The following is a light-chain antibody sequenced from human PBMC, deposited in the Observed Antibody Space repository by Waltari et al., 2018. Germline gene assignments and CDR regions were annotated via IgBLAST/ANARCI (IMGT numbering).Light chain of an antibody. Sequence: QSALTQSASVSGSPGQSITISCTGTSSDIGYYTYVSWYQQHPATAPKLMIYDVSKRPSGVSNRFSGSKSGNTASLTISGLQAEDEADYYCSSYTRGSTLAFGGGTKLTVL. CDR3: SSYTRGSTLA. CDR1: SSDIGYYTY. J-gene: IGLJ3*02. V-gene: IGLV2-14*03. CDR2: DVS.